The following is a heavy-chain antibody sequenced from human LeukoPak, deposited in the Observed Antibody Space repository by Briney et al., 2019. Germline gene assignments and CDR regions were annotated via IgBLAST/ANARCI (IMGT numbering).Heavy chain of an antibody. CDR1: GGSISSSSYY. V-gene: IGHV4-39*01. J-gene: IGHJ3*02. D-gene: IGHD3-22*01. CDR3: ARQQPAYSSGYYNDAFDI. CDR2: IYYSGST. Sequence: SETLSLTCTVSGGSISSSSYYWGWIRQPPGKGLEWIGSIYYSGSTYYNPSLKSRVTISVDTSKNQFSLKLSSVTAADTAVYYCARQQPAYSSGYYNDAFDIWGQGTMVTVSS.